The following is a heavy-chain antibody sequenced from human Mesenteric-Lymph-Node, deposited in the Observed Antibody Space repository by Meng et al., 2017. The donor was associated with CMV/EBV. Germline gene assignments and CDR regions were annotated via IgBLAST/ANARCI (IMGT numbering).Heavy chain of an antibody. Sequence: SVKVSCKLSGGTFITSVISWVRQAPRQGLEWMGGTLPMFGTVNYAQKFQGRVTITTDESTSTAYMELSSLTSDDTAVYYCARVRRGGYWGQGTLVTVSS. D-gene: IGHD3-10*01. J-gene: IGHJ4*02. CDR3: ARVRRGGY. V-gene: IGHV1-69*05. CDR1: GGTFITSV. CDR2: TLPMFGTV.